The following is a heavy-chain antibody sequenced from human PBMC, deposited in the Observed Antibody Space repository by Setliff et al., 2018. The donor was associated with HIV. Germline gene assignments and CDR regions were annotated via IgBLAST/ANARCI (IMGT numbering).Heavy chain of an antibody. D-gene: IGHD3-3*01. Sequence: LSLTCTVSGGSISSHYWSWIRQPPGKGLEWIGYIYYSGSTNYNPSLKSRVTISVDTSKNQFSLKLSSVTAADTAVYYCARAPIPYYDFWSGQREGWFDPWGQGILVTVSS. V-gene: IGHV4-59*11. CDR1: GGSISSHY. CDR3: ARAPIPYYDFWSGQREGWFDP. CDR2: IYYSGST. J-gene: IGHJ5*02.